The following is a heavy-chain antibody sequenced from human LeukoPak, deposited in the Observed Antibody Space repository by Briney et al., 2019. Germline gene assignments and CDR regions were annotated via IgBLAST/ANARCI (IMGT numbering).Heavy chain of an antibody. V-gene: IGHV4-59*01. Sequence: SETLSLTCTVSGGSISNYYWTWIRQPPGKGLEWIGYIYYSGSTNYNPSLKSRVTISVDTSKNQFSLKLSSVTAADTAVYYCARDHIRDYYGMDVWGQGTTVTVSS. CDR2: IYYSGST. D-gene: IGHD1-14*01. J-gene: IGHJ6*02. CDR3: ARDHIRDYYGMDV. CDR1: GGSISNYY.